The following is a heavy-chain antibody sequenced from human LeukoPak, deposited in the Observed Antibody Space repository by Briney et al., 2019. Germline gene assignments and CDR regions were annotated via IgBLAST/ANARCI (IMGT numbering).Heavy chain of an antibody. CDR1: GFTFSNYW. J-gene: IGHJ6*03. V-gene: IGHV3-7*01. Sequence: GGSLRLSCAASGFTFSNYWMSWVRQAPGKGLEWVANIKQDGSEKYYVDSVKGRFTISRDNAKNSLYLQMNSLRAEDTAVYYCARVSYYDFWSGYLISSFDPDYYMDVWGKGTTVTVSS. CDR3: ARVSYYDFWSGYLISSFDPDYYMDV. D-gene: IGHD3-3*01. CDR2: IKQDGSEK.